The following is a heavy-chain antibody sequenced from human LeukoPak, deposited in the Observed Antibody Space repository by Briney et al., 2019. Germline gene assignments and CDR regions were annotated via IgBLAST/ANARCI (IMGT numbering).Heavy chain of an antibody. V-gene: IGHV3-53*05. Sequence: GGSLRLSCAASGFTVSSNYINWVRQVPGKGLEWVSVIFSDGSTYYADSVKGRFTISRDNSKNTLYLQMNSLRAGDTAVYYCAKPHFDDWGQGTLVTVSS. J-gene: IGHJ4*02. CDR3: AKPHFDD. CDR1: GFTVSSNY. CDR2: IFSDGST.